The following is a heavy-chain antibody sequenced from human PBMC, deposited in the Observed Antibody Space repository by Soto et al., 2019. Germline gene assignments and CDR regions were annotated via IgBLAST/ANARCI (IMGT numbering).Heavy chain of an antibody. CDR1: GASISYGGFS. Sequence: PPETLSLTCTVSGASISYGGFSWSWIRQSPGKGLEWIGYISHLENTYLHPSFKSRLTMSIDRTRNQFSLKLSSVTAADMAVYYCARGGGYDSFDYWGQGVLVTV. V-gene: IGHV4-30-2*06. CDR3: ARGGGYDSFDY. D-gene: IGHD5-12*01. CDR2: ISHLENT. J-gene: IGHJ4*02.